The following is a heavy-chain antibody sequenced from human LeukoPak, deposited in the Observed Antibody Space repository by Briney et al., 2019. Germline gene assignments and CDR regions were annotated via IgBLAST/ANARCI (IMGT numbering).Heavy chain of an antibody. CDR2: ISGSGTNT. V-gene: IGHV3-23*01. CDR1: EFTFSSYA. CDR3: AKDTAVILTAPFDS. J-gene: IGHJ4*02. Sequence: GGSLRLSCAASEFTFSSYAMTWVRQAPGKGLEWVSAISGSGTNTYYSGSVRGQFTISRDNSNNRLYLQMNSVRAEDTAMYFCAKDTAVILTAPFDSWGQGTLVTVSS. D-gene: IGHD2-21*01.